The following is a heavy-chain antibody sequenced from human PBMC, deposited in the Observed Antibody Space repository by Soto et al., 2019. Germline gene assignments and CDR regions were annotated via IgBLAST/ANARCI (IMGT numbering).Heavy chain of an antibody. J-gene: IGHJ4*02. D-gene: IGHD3-10*02. CDR3: AGAVSDFDVRRYRIAYYDQ. CDR2: IDNSGST. Sequence: QVQLDESGPGLVQPSQTLSLSCTVSGASVRSGVYYWTWIRQHPGKGLEWIGYIDNSGSTYYNPSLTGRVGISVDTSKNQFSLNLQSVTAADTAFYFCAGAVSDFDVRRYRIAYYDQWGQGILVTVSS. CDR1: GASVRSGVYY. V-gene: IGHV4-31*03.